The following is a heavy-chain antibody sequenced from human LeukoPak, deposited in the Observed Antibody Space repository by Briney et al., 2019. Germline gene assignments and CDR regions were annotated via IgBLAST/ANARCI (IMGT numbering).Heavy chain of an antibody. CDR1: GFTFSSYA. D-gene: IGHD3-10*01. J-gene: IGHJ4*02. Sequence: PGGSLRLSCAASGFTFSSYAMSWVRQAPGKGLEWVSSLNNSGGGTYYADSVKGRFTVSRDNSKNTLYLQMNSLRAEDTAVYYCAKRLLLWFGEFRREYYFDYWGQGTLVTVSS. CDR3: AKRLLLWFGEFRREYYFDY. V-gene: IGHV3-23*01. CDR2: LNNSGGGT.